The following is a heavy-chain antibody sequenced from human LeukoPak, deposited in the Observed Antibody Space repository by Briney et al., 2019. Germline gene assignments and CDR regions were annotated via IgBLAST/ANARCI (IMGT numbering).Heavy chain of an antibody. Sequence: GGSLRLSCAASGFTFSSYAMSWVRQAPGKGLEWVSSISGSGGSTYYADSVKGRFTISRDNSKNTLYLQMNSLRAEDTAVYYCAKDWGYYYDTAFDPWGQGTLVTVSS. CDR1: GFTFSSYA. V-gene: IGHV3-23*01. D-gene: IGHD3-22*01. CDR3: AKDWGYYYDTAFDP. CDR2: ISGSGGST. J-gene: IGHJ5*02.